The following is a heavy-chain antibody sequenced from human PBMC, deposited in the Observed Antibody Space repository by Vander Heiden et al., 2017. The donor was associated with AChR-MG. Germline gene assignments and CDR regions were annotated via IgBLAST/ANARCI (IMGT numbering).Heavy chain of an antibody. CDR2: VRTKADGGTR. V-gene: IGHV3-15*01. CDR3: AVESYYEIRD. CDR1: GLTFRNAW. Sequence: EVQLVESGGDLVEPGGSLRLSCAVYGLTFRNAWMSWVRQAPGKGLEWIGRVRTKADGGTREYAAPVKGRFTVSRDDSENMLYLQMNSLKTEDTGVYYCAVESYYEIRDWGQGTLVTVSS. D-gene: IGHD3-16*01. J-gene: IGHJ4*02.